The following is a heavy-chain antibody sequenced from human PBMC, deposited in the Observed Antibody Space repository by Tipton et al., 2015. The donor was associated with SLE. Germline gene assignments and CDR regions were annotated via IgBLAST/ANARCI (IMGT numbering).Heavy chain of an antibody. J-gene: IGHJ4*02. CDR3: ATDLPGDRDFDY. CDR2: IDGGGYNI. CDR1: GFTFNTHE. D-gene: IGHD7-27*01. V-gene: IGHV3-48*03. Sequence: SLRLSCVMSGFTFNTHEMNWVRQAPGKGLEWVSFIDGGGYNIGDADSVRGRFTISRDNAKHALYLQMHSLRVEDTAVYYCATDLPGDRDFDYWGQGTLVTVSS.